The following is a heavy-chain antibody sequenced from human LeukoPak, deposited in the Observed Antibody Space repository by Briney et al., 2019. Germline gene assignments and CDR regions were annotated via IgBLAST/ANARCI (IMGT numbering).Heavy chain of an antibody. CDR1: GYTFTSYY. CDR2: INPSGGST. V-gene: IGHV1-46*01. J-gene: IGHJ4*02. Sequence: ASVKVSCKASGYTFTSYYMHWVRQAPGQGLEWMGIINPSGGSTSYAQKFQGRVTTTRDTSTSTVYMELSSLRSEDTAVYYCARVGKLYDSSGYNDYWGQGTLVTVSS. CDR3: ARVGKLYDSSGYNDY. D-gene: IGHD3-22*01.